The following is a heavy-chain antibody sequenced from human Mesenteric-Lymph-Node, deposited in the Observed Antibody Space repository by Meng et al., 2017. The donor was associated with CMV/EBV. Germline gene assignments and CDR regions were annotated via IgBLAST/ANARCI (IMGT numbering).Heavy chain of an antibody. CDR3: ARDGDYYDSSGYNPFDY. Sequence: QLQLQESGPGLVTPSETLSLTCTVSGGSISSSSYYWGWIRQPPGKGLEWIGSIYYSGSTYYNPSLKSRVTISVDTSKNQFSLKLSSVTAADTAVYYCARDGDYYDSSGYNPFDYWGQGTLVTVSS. J-gene: IGHJ4*02. CDR1: GGSISSSSYY. D-gene: IGHD3-22*01. CDR2: IYYSGST. V-gene: IGHV4-39*07.